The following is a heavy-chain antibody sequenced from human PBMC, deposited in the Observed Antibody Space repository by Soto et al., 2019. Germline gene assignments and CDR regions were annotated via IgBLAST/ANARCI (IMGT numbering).Heavy chain of an antibody. CDR1: GFTFSSYG. CDR3: AKLLAYCSGGSRYPRGYYYGMDV. J-gene: IGHJ6*02. CDR2: ISYDGSNK. D-gene: IGHD2-15*01. V-gene: IGHV3-30*18. Sequence: HPGGSLRLSCAASGFTFSSYGMHWVRQAPGKGLEWVAVISYDGSNKYYADSVKGRFTISRDNSKNTLYLQMNSLRAEDTAVYYCAKLLAYCSGGSRYPRGYYYGMDVWGQGTTVTVSS.